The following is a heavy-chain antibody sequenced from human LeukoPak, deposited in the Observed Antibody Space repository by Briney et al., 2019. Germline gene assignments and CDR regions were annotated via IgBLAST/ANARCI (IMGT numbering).Heavy chain of an antibody. D-gene: IGHD6-6*01. CDR1: GYTFTSYD. CDR3: ARGFEYSSSSGDHYYYYYMDV. Sequence: ASVKVSCKASGYTFTSYDINWVRQATGQGLEWMGWMNPNSGNTGYAQKFQGRVTITRNTSISTAYMELSSLRSEDTAVYYCARGFEYSSSSGDHYYYYYMDVWGKGTAVTVSS. J-gene: IGHJ6*03. V-gene: IGHV1-8*01. CDR2: MNPNSGNT.